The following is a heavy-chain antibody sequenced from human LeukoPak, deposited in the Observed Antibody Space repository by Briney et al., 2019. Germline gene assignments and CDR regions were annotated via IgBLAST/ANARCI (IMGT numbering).Heavy chain of an antibody. CDR1: GYTFTSYA. J-gene: IGHJ3*02. CDR3: AREILRFDI. Sequence: ASVKVSCKASGYTFTSYAMNWVRQAPGQGLEWMGWINTDSGNPTYAQGFTGRFVFSLDSSVSTAYLQISNLMPEDTAKYYCAREILRFDIWGQGTMVIVSS. CDR2: INTDSGNP. V-gene: IGHV7-4-1*02.